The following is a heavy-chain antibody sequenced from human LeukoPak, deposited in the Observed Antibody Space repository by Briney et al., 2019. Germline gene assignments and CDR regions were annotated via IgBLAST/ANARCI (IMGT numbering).Heavy chain of an antibody. J-gene: IGHJ6*02. V-gene: IGHV4-34*01. Sequence: SETLSLTCAVYGGSFSGYYWSWIRQPPGKGLEXXXXXNHSGSTNYNPSLKSRVTISVDTSKNQFSLKLSSVTAADTAVYYCASSHPGYGSGSYPNYGMDVWGQGTTVTVSS. CDR2: XNHSGST. CDR3: ASSHPGYGSGSYPNYGMDV. CDR1: GGSFSGYY. D-gene: IGHD3-10*01.